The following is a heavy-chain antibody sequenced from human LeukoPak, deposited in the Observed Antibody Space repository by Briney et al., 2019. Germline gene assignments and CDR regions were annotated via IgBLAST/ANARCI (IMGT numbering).Heavy chain of an antibody. CDR2: IYYSGST. CDR3: ARIMVDGSWAMDY. Sequence: PSETLSLTCTVSGGSISSSSYYRGWIRQPPGKGLEWIGSIYYSGSTYYNPSLKSRVTISVDTSKNQFSLKLSSVTAADTAVYYCARIMVDGSWAMDYWGQGTLVTVSS. J-gene: IGHJ4*02. CDR1: GGSISSSSYY. V-gene: IGHV4-39*01. D-gene: IGHD3-10*01.